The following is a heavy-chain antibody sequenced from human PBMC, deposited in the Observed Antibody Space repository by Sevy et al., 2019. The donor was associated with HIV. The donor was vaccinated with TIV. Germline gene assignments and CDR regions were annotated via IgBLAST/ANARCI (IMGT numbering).Heavy chain of an antibody. CDR1: GFTFSSYS. J-gene: IGHJ6*02. CDR2: ISSSSSYI. D-gene: IGHD1-26*01. V-gene: IGHV3-21*01. Sequence: GGSLRLSCAASGFTFSSYSMNWVHQAPGKGLEWVSSISSSSSYIYYADSVKGRFTISRDNAKNSLYLQMNSLRAEDTAVYYCLVGARDYYYGMDVWGQGTTVTVSS. CDR3: LVGARDYYYGMDV.